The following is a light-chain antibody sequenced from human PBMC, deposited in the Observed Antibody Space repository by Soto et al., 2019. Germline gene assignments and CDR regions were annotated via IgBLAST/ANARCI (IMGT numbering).Light chain of an antibody. V-gene: IGKV3-15*01. CDR3: KQYNNXPRT. Sequence: EIVMTQSPATLSVSPGERATLSCRASQSVSSNLACYQQKPGQAPRLLIYGASTRATGIPARFSGSGSGTEFTLTISSLQSEDFAVYYCKQYNNXPRTCGQGTKV. CDR1: QSVSSN. J-gene: IGKJ1*01. CDR2: GAS.